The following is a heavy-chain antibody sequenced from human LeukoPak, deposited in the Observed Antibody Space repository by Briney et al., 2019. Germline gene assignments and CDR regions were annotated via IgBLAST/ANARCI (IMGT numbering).Heavy chain of an antibody. CDR3: AKNIVVVVAATETFDY. J-gene: IGHJ4*02. D-gene: IGHD2-15*01. V-gene: IGHV3-23*01. CDR2: ISGSGGST. Sequence: GGSLRLSCAASGFTFSSYAMSWVRQAPGKGLEWVSAISGSGGSTYYADSVKGRFTISRDNSKNTLYLQINSLRAEDTAVYYCAKNIVVVVAATETFDYWGQGTLVTVSS. CDR1: GFTFSSYA.